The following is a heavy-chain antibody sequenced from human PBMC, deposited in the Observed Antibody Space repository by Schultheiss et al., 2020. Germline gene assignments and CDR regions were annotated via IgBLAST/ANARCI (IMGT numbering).Heavy chain of an antibody. D-gene: IGHD3-16*01. CDR3: AKDGGFYDYEQYFQH. J-gene: IGHJ1*01. Sequence: SVKVSCKASGGTFSDYAISWVRQAPGQGLEWMGGIIPIFGTANYAQKFQGRVTITADKSTSTAYMELSSLRSEDTAVYYCAKDGGFYDYEQYFQHWGQGTLVTVSS. V-gene: IGHV1-69*06. CDR2: IIPIFGTA. CDR1: GGTFSDYA.